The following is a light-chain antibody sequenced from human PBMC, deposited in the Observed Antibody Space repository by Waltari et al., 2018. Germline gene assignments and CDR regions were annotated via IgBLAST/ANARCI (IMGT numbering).Light chain of an antibody. Sequence: DIQMTQSPSSMSASVGDRVTITCQASQGINKYLNWYQQKPGKPPNLLIYDASNLETGVPSRFSGSGSGRHVTLPISSLQPEDIATYYCQQYGNLPPSVTFGQGTRLEIK. V-gene: IGKV1-33*01. CDR2: DAS. J-gene: IGKJ5*01. CDR1: QGINKY. CDR3: QQYGNLPPSVT.